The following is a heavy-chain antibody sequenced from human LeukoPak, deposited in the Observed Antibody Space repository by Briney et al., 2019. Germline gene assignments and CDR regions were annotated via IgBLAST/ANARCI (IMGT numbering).Heavy chain of an antibody. D-gene: IGHD5-18*01. CDR1: GYTFTSYG. CDR3: ASATPSDTDYYGMDV. V-gene: IGHV1-18*01. Sequence: ASVKVSCKASGYTFTSYGISWVRQAPGQGLEWMGWISAYNGNTNYAQKLQGRVTMTTDKSTSTAYMELRSLRSDDTAVYYCASATPSDTDYYGMDVWGQGTTVTVSS. CDR2: ISAYNGNT. J-gene: IGHJ6*02.